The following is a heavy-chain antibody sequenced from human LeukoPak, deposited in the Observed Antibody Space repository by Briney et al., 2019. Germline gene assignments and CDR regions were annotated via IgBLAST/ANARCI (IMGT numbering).Heavy chain of an antibody. D-gene: IGHD2-15*01. J-gene: IGHJ4*02. V-gene: IGHV4-59*02. CDR2: VYYSGST. CDR1: GGSVSGYY. Sequence: PSETLSLTCVVSGGSVSGYYWGWIRQPPGRGLEWIGYVYYSGSTNYNPSFKSRITISVDTSRNQFSLQLSSVTAADTAVYYCARVSIVGGYYFDYWGQGTLVTVSS. CDR3: ARVSIVGGYYFDY.